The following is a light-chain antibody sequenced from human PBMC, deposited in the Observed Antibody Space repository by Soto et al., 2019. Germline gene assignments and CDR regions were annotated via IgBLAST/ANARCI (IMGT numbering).Light chain of an antibody. Sequence: DIQMTQSPSALSASLGDRVTITCRASHSIDSSLAWYHQRPGKAPNLLIYDASSLESGVPSRFSGGGSGTEFTLTISSLQPDDFGTYYCHQYISYTPYTIGQGTKVEIK. CDR2: DAS. V-gene: IGKV1-5*01. J-gene: IGKJ2*01. CDR3: HQYISYTPYT. CDR1: HSIDSS.